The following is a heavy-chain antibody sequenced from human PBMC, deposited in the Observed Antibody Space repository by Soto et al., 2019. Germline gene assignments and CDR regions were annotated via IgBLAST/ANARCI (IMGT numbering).Heavy chain of an antibody. CDR1: GYSFTRNW. Sequence: SGESLKISCKGSGYSFTRNWIIWVRQMPGKGLEWMGRIDPSDSYTTYSPSFQGHVTMSADKSTAYLQWSSLKASDTAMYYCARQESGYPPDYWGQGTLVTVSS. J-gene: IGHJ4*02. CDR3: ARQESGYPPDY. V-gene: IGHV5-10-1*01. D-gene: IGHD3-3*01. CDR2: IDPSDSYT.